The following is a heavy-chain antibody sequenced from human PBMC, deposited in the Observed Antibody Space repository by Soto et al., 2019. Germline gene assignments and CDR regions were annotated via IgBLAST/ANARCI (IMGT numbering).Heavy chain of an antibody. D-gene: IGHD5-12*01. CDR3: ARGGGYAGVDY. J-gene: IGHJ4*02. CDR1: GGSFSAYY. V-gene: IGHV4-34*01. Sequence: QVQLQQWGAGLLKPSETLSLTCAVYGGSFSAYYWSWIRQPPGKGLEWIGEINHSGSTNYNPSLKSRVTISVDRSKNQCPLKLSSVTAADTAVYYCARGGGYAGVDYWGQGTLVTVSS. CDR2: INHSGST.